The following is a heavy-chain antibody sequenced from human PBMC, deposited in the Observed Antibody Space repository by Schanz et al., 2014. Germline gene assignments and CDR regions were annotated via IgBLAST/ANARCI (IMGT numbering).Heavy chain of an antibody. D-gene: IGHD2-21*01. V-gene: IGHV3-23*01. Sequence: EVQLLESGGGLVQPGGSLRLSCIGSGFTFRSYALGWVRQAPGKGLEWVSNISPTGSSTYYADSVKGRFTISRDNSNNTVYLQMNTLRAEDTAVYYCAREDCSATSCYFRYWGQGTLVTVSS. CDR3: AREDCSATSCYFRY. CDR1: GFTFRSYA. J-gene: IGHJ4*02. CDR2: ISPTGSST.